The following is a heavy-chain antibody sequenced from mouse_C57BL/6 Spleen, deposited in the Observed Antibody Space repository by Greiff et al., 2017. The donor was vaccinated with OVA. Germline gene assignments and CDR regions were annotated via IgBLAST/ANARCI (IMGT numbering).Heavy chain of an antibody. J-gene: IGHJ1*03. CDR1: GYTFTSYW. D-gene: IGHD1-2*01. Sequence: QVQLQQPGAELVMPGASVKLSCKASGYTFTSYWMHWVKQRPGQGLVWIGEIDPSDSYTNYNQKFKGKSTLTVDKSSNTAYMQLSSLTSEDSAVYYCARRRPYWYFDVWGTGTTVTVSS. CDR3: ARRRPYWYFDV. CDR2: IDPSDSYT. V-gene: IGHV1-69*01.